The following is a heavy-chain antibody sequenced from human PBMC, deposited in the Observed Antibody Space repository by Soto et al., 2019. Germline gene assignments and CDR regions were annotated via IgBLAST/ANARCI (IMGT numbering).Heavy chain of an antibody. V-gene: IGHV3-30*18. Sequence: GGSLRLSCAASGFTFSSYGMHWVRQAPGKGLEWVAVISYDGSNKYYADSVKGRFTISRDNSKNTLYLQMNSLRAEDTAVYYCAKDLEDYYDSSGYLNWFDPRRQGTLVTVSS. CDR1: GFTFSSYG. J-gene: IGHJ5*02. CDR3: AKDLEDYYDSSGYLNWFDP. CDR2: ISYDGSNK. D-gene: IGHD3-22*01.